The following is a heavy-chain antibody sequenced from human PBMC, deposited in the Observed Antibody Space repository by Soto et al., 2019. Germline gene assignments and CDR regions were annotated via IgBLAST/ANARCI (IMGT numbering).Heavy chain of an antibody. CDR2: IYYSGST. V-gene: IGHV4-30-4*01. Sequence: TLSLTCTVSGCSISSGDYYWSWIRQPRGKGLEWIGYIYYSGSTYYNPSLKSRVTISVDTSKNQFSLKLSSVTAADTAVYYCARRGQYYDFWSGSGGPYYFDYWGQGTLVTVSS. D-gene: IGHD3-3*01. CDR3: ARRGQYYDFWSGSGGPYYFDY. J-gene: IGHJ4*02. CDR1: GCSISSGDYY.